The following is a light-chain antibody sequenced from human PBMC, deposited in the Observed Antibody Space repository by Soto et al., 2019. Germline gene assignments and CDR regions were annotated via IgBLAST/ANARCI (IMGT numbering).Light chain of an antibody. V-gene: IGKV1-39*01. J-gene: IGKJ5*01. CDR1: QTVRTY. CDR3: QQTFSTPIT. Sequence: DIQMTQSPSSLFASVGDRVTITCRASQTVRTYLNWYQQRPGKAPTLLIYVASSLQSSVPPRFSGAGSETDFTLTINGLQPEDFATYYCQQTFSTPITFGQGTRLE. CDR2: VAS.